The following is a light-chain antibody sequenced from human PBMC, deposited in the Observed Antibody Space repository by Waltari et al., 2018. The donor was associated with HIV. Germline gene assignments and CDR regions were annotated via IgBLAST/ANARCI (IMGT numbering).Light chain of an antibody. CDR3: SSYAMTTTVL. J-gene: IGLJ2*01. Sequence: QSALTQPASVSGSPGQSITISCTGTSSDVGGYTYVSWYQQHPGKAPKLIIYEVSNRHSGVSDRFSGAKSGNTASLTISGLQAEDEADYFCSSYAMTTTVLFGGGTKLTVL. CDR1: SSDVGGYTY. CDR2: EVS. V-gene: IGLV2-14*01.